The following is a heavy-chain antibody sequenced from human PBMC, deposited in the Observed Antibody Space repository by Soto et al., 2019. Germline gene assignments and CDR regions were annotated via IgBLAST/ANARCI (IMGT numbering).Heavy chain of an antibody. CDR2: INGDGTGT. CDR1: GFTFSTDR. V-gene: IGHV3-74*01. J-gene: IGHJ4*02. Sequence: EVQLVESGGGLVQPGGSLRLSCAASGFTFSTDRMHWVREAPGKGLVWVSRINGDGTGTNYADSVKGRFTTSRDNAKKMWYLQRNSLRVEDTAVYHCVGGEGGRLWGQGTPVTVSS. CDR3: VGGEGGRL. D-gene: IGHD3-16*01.